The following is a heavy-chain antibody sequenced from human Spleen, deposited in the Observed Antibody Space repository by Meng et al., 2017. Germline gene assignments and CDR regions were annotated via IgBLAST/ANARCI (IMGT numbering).Heavy chain of an antibody. CDR1: GGPISTAY. D-gene: IGHD3-22*01. J-gene: IGHJ4*02. CDR3: ARGPSDFYDSSGHPYYFNY. V-gene: IGHV4-59*01. CDR2: INYSEST. Sequence: SETLSPTCTAPGGPISTAYWSWIRQPPGKGLEGMAFINYSESTNYNPTLKRRVTLSADTSKNQYSLKLSTVTAANTAVYYGARGPSDFYDSSGHPYYFNYWGQGTLVTVSS.